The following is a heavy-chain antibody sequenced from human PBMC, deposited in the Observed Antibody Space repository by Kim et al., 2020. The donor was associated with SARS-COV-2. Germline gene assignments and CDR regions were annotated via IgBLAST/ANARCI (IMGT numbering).Heavy chain of an antibody. J-gene: IGHJ4*02. CDR3: AREPANVYGSRGYPCGLDY. V-gene: IGHV1-69*04. Sequence: SVKVSCKASGNSFNTYAITWVRQAPGQGLEWVGRIIPFLGETNYAQKFQGRVTLTADKSTSTVYMDLNSLTSDDTAVYFCAREPANVYGSRGYPCGLDYWGQGTLVTVSS. CDR2: IIPFLGET. CDR1: GNSFNTYA. D-gene: IGHD3-22*01.